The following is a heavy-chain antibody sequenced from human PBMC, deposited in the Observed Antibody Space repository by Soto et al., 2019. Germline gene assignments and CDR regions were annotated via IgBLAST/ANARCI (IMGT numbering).Heavy chain of an antibody. J-gene: IGHJ6*02. CDR1: GFTFSSYA. CDR3: ARDRCCYSPGNGYYYYYYGMDV. D-gene: IGHD2-21*02. Sequence: QVQLVESGGGVVQPGRSLRLSCAASGFTFSSYAMHWVRQAPGKGLEWVAVISYDGSNKYYADSVKGRFTISRDNSKNTLYLQMNSLRAEDTAVYYCARDRCCYSPGNGYYYYYYGMDVWGQGTTVTVSS. V-gene: IGHV3-30-3*01. CDR2: ISYDGSNK.